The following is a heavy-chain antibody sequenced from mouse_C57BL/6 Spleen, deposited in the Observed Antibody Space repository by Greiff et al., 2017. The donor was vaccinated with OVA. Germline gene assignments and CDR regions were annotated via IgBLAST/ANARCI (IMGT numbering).Heavy chain of an antibody. D-gene: IGHD1-1*01. V-gene: IGHV2-2*01. CDR2: IWSGGST. J-gene: IGHJ1*03. CDR1: GFSLTSYG. Sequence: VQLQQSGPGLVQPSQRLSITCTVSGFSLTSYGVHWVRQSPGKGLEWLGVIWSGGSTDYNAAFISRLSISKDNSKSQVFFKMNSLQADDTAIYYCAGYYGSSYWYFDVWGTGTTVTVSS. CDR3: AGYYGSSYWYFDV.